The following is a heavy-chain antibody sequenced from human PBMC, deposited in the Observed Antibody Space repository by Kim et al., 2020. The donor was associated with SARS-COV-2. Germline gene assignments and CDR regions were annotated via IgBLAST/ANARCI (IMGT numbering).Heavy chain of an antibody. J-gene: IGHJ3*02. CDR3: ARVEGITIFGVVIIGAFDN. Sequence: SETLSLTCTVSGGSISSGGFYWSWIRQHTGKGLEWIKYIYSSGSTYYNPSVKSRVTISIDTSKNQFSLKLSSVTAAYTAVYYCARVEGITIFGVVIIGAFDNW. CDR2: IYSSGST. CDR1: GGSISSGGFY. D-gene: IGHD3-3*01. V-gene: IGHV4-31*03.